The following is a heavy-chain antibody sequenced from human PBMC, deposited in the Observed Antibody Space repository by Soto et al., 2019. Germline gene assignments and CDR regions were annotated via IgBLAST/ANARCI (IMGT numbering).Heavy chain of an antibody. J-gene: IGHJ6*02. D-gene: IGHD2-2*01. CDR1: GFTVSSHY. CDR2: IYSGGST. V-gene: IGHV3-53*01. Sequence: EVQLVESGGGLIQPGGSLRLSCAASGFTVSSHYMSWVRQAPGKGLEWVSVIYSGGSTYYADSVKGRFTISRDNSKNTLYLQMNSLRAEDTAVYYCARDNCSSTSCSPNYYYGMDVWGQGTTVTVSS. CDR3: ARDNCSSTSCSPNYYYGMDV.